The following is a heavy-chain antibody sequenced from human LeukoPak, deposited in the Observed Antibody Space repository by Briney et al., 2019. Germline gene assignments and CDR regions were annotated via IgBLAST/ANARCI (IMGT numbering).Heavy chain of an antibody. D-gene: IGHD6-13*01. Sequence: GGSLRLFCGAAGFTFSSYAMSWVRQAPGEGLEWVSSIGYSRSSTYYADSVRGRFTISTDDSKYTLFLQMNSLRVEDTAVYYCVRRLTAAVGPGFDYWGQGSLVTVSS. CDR3: VRRLTAAVGPGFDY. CDR2: IGYSRSST. J-gene: IGHJ4*02. V-gene: IGHV3-23*01. CDR1: GFTFSSYA.